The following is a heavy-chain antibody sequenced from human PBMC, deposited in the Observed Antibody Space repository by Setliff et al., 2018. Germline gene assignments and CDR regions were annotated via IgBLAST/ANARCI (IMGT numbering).Heavy chain of an antibody. CDR3: ARSVDPDV. CDR1: GASVRTYY. J-gene: IGHJ6*04. V-gene: IGHV4-4*08. Sequence: PSETLSLTCTVSGASVRTYYWTWIRQPPGKGLEWIGNIYGMGETKYHPSLKSRVTISLDKTKSAFSLRLTSVTAADTGVYFCARSVDPDVWGKGTTVTVSS. CDR2: IYGMGET.